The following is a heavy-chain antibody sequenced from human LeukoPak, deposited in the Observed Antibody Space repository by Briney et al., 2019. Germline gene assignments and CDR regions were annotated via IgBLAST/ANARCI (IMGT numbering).Heavy chain of an antibody. Sequence: SETLSLTCAVSGGSISSGGYSWSWIRQPPGKGLEWIGYIYHSGSTYYNPSLKSRVTISVDRSKNQFSLKLSSVTAADTAVYYCARQDPKYAFDIWGQATMVTVSS. CDR1: GGSISSGGYS. CDR3: ARQDPKYAFDI. J-gene: IGHJ3*02. CDR2: IYHSGST. V-gene: IGHV4-30-2*01.